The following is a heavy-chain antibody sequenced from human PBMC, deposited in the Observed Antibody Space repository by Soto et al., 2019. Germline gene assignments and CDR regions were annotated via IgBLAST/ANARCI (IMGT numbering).Heavy chain of an antibody. D-gene: IGHD1-20*01. CDR2: MNPNSGNT. CDR1: GYTFTSYD. CDR3: ARGPTYNRNPCHCGLDV. J-gene: IGHJ6*02. V-gene: IGHV1-8*01. Sequence: QVQLVQSGAEVKKPGASVKVSCKASGYTFTSYDINWVRQATGQGLEWMGWMNPNSGNTGYAQKFQGRVTMTRNTSITKAYMELCSLGSADPAVYYGARGPTYNRNPCHCGLDVWGQGTTVTVSS.